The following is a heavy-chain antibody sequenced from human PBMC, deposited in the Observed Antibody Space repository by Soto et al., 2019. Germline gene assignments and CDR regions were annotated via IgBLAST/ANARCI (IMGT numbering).Heavy chain of an antibody. CDR2: INPNTGNT. CDR1: GYTFTSYD. J-gene: IGHJ1*01. CDR3: ARSPRNYYALGSYSHFQH. D-gene: IGHD3-10*01. Sequence: ASVKVSCKASGYTFTSYDINWVRQATGQGLEWMGSINPNTGNTVYAPKFQGRVTMTRNTSISTAYMELSSLISEDSAVFYCARSPRNYYALGSYSHFQHWGQGTPVTVSS. V-gene: IGHV1-8*01.